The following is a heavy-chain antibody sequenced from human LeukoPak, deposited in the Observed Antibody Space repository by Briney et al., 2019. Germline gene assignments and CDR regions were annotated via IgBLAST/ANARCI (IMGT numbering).Heavy chain of an antibody. CDR2: ISGSGGST. CDR3: TTDLADILTGYFKDY. D-gene: IGHD3-9*01. CDR1: GFTVSSNY. V-gene: IGHV3-23*01. Sequence: GGSLRLSCAASGFTVSSNYMSWVRQAPGKGLEWVSAISGSGGSTYYADSVKGRFTISRDNSKNTLYLQMNSLKTEDTAVYYCTTDLADILTGYFKDYWGQGTLVTVSS. J-gene: IGHJ4*02.